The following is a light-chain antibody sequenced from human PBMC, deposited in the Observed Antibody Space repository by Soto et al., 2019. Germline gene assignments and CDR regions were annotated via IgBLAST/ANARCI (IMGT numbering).Light chain of an antibody. J-gene: IGKJ1*01. Sequence: DIQMTQSPSSLSASVEDRVIITCRASQSISNHLNWYQQKPGKAPKLLIFAASTLQSGVPSRFSGSRSGPDFTRTISSLQPEDFSTYYCQKSYSSPPTFGQGTKVEIK. V-gene: IGKV1-39*01. CDR2: AAS. CDR1: QSISNH. CDR3: QKSYSSPPT.